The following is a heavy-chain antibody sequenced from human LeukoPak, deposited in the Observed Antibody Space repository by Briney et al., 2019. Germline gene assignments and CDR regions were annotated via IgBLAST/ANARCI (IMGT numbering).Heavy chain of an antibody. Sequence: GGSLRLSCAASGFTFSSYWMSWVRQAPGKGLEWVANIKQDGSEKYYVDSVKGRFTVSRDNAKNSLFLQMNSLRAEDTAIYYCARSLTTLTYEGYWGQGTLVTVSS. D-gene: IGHD1-1*01. CDR3: ARSLTTLTYEGY. CDR1: GFTFSSYW. J-gene: IGHJ4*02. V-gene: IGHV3-7*01. CDR2: IKQDGSEK.